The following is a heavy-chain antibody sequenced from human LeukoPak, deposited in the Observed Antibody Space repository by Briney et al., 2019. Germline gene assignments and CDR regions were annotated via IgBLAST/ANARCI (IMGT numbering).Heavy chain of an antibody. V-gene: IGHV1-18*01. CDR2: ISAYNGNT. J-gene: IGHJ4*02. CDR3: ARGHGRNYDFWSGPKGGGYYFDY. D-gene: IGHD3-3*01. CDR1: GYTFTSYG. Sequence: ASVKVSCKASGYTFTSYGISWVRQAPGQGLEWMGWISAYNGNTNYAQKLQGRVTMTTDTSASTAYMELSSLRSEDTAVYYCARGHGRNYDFWSGPKGGGYYFDYWGQGTLVTVSS.